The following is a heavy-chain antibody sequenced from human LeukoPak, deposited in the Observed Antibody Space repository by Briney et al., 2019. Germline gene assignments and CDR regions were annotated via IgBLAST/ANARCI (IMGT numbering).Heavy chain of an antibody. CDR3: ASLRGYSYGYSY. CDR1: GFTFSSYS. CDR2: ISSSSSYI. Sequence: GGSLRLSCAASGFTFSSYSMNWVRQAPGKGLEWVSSISSSSSYIYYADSVKGRFTISRDNAKNSLYLQMNSLRAEDTAVYYCASLRGYSYGYSYWGQGTLVAVSS. V-gene: IGHV3-21*01. D-gene: IGHD5-18*01. J-gene: IGHJ4*02.